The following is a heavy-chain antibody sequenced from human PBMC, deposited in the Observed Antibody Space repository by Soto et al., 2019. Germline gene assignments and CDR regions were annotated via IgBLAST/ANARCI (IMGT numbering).Heavy chain of an antibody. Sequence: ASVMVSCTASGYTFTSYGVHFVRQAPGQRLEWMGWINAANGDTKYSPKFQGRVTITRDTSASTAYMELSSLRSEDTAVYYCVRRHVSATGIDWFDPWGQGTLVTVSS. CDR1: GYTFTSYG. J-gene: IGHJ5*02. V-gene: IGHV1-3*01. CDR3: VRRHVSATGIDWFDP. CDR2: INAANGDT. D-gene: IGHD6-13*01.